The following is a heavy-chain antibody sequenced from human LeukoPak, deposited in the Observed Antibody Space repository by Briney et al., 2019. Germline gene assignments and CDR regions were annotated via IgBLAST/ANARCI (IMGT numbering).Heavy chain of an antibody. CDR3: ASYGSGSYYSGLFDY. D-gene: IGHD3-10*01. J-gene: IGHJ4*02. Sequence: SGTLSLTCAVSGGSISSSNWWSWVRQPPGKGLEWIGEIYHSGSTNYNPSLKSRVTISVDKSKNQFSLKLSSVTAADTAVYYCASYGSGSYYSGLFDYWGQGTLVTVSS. CDR2: IYHSGST. CDR1: GGSISSSNW. V-gene: IGHV4-4*02.